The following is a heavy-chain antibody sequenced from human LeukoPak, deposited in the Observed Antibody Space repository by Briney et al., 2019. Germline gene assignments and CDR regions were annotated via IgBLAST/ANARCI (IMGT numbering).Heavy chain of an antibody. CDR3: AKGPAAARAYHFDY. Sequence: GGSLRLSCAPSGFIFSDYAMTWVRQAPGKGLEWVSTITGSGGSTYYADSVKGRFSISRDNSKSTLYLQMNSLRAEDTAVYYCAKGPAAARAYHFDYWGQGTLVTVSS. J-gene: IGHJ4*02. D-gene: IGHD6-13*01. CDR2: ITGSGGST. V-gene: IGHV3-23*01. CDR1: GFIFSDYA.